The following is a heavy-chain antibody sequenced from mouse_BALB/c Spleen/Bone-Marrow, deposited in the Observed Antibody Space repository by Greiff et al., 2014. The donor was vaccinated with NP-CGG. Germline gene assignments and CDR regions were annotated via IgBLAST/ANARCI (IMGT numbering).Heavy chain of an antibody. CDR3: ARITTATGAMDY. Sequence: QVQLQQSGPGLVAPSQSLSITCTVSGFSLTNYGVHWVRQPPGKGLEWLGVIWADGSTNYNSALMSRMSISKANSKSQVFFKMNSLQTDDTAMYYCARITTATGAMDYWGQGTSVTVSS. CDR2: IWADGST. CDR1: GFSLTNYG. V-gene: IGHV2-9*02. J-gene: IGHJ4*01. D-gene: IGHD1-2*01.